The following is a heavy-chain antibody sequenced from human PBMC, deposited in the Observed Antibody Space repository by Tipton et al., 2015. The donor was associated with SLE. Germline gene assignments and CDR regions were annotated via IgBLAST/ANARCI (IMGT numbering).Heavy chain of an antibody. V-gene: IGHV4-59*01. Sequence: TLSLTCSVSGGSITTYYWSWIRQPPGKGLEWIGHIYNSGSTYYNPSLKSRVTMSIDTSKNQFSLKLSSVTAADTAVYYCARDAGMDVWGQGITVTVSS. CDR2: IYNSGST. CDR1: GGSITTYY. CDR3: ARDAGMDV. J-gene: IGHJ6*02.